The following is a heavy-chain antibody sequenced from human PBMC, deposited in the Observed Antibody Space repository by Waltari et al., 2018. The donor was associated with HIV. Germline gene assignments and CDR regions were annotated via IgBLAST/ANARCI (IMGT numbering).Heavy chain of an antibody. V-gene: IGHV4-34*02. CDR2: VSQNGGT. Sequence: QVKLQQWGSGRLQESETLSLSCAIYGGAFSASYWPWIRQSPQTGLEGIGEVSQNGGTNYNPSMKSRVSISVDTSKNQFFLTVTSLTASDTAVYYCARGTVIAGDFRFYYYYHGMDVWGQGTTVTVSS. CDR1: GGAFSASY. D-gene: IGHD2-21*01. J-gene: IGHJ6*02. CDR3: ARGTVIAGDFRFYYYYHGMDV.